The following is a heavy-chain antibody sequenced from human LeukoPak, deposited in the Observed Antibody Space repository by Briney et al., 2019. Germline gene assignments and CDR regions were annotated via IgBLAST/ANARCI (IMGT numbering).Heavy chain of an antibody. V-gene: IGHV3-64*01. CDR2: ITTNGGTT. CDR3: ARDRTSGYSSSWFYYYYGMDV. Sequence: GGPLRLSCAASGFTFSDYPMHWVRQAPGKGLEYVSAITTNGGTTYYATSVKGRFIISRDNSKNTLYLQMGSLRVEDMGVYYCARDRTSGYSSSWFYYYYGMDVWGQGTTVTVSS. D-gene: IGHD6-13*01. J-gene: IGHJ6*02. CDR1: GFTFSDYP.